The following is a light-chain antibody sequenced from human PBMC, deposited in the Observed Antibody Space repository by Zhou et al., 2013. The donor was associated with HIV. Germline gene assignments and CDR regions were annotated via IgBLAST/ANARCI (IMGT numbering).Light chain of an antibody. CDR1: QSISSW. CDR2: KAS. V-gene: IGKV1-5*03. J-gene: IGKJ4*01. Sequence: DIQMTQSPSTLSASVGDRVTITCRASQSISSWLAWYQQKPGKAPKLLIYKASILESGVPSRFSGSGSGTEFTLTIRSLQPDDFATFYCQQSYGTSLTFGGGTKVELK. CDR3: QQSYGTSLT.